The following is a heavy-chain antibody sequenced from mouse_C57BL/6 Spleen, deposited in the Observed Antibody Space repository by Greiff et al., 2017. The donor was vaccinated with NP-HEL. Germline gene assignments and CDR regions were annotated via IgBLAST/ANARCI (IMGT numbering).Heavy chain of an antibody. Sequence: EVQRVESGEGLVKPGGSLKLSCAASGFTFSSYSMPWVRQTPEKRLEWVAYISSDGDGTYFPDTVKGRFTISRDNARNTLYLQMSSLKSEDTAMYYCARAVRAHWFAGWGQGALVTVAA. J-gene: IGHJ3*01. CDR3: ARAVRAHWFAG. V-gene: IGHV5S21*01. CDR1: GFTFSSYS. CDR2: ISSDGDGT. D-gene: IGHD3-3*01.